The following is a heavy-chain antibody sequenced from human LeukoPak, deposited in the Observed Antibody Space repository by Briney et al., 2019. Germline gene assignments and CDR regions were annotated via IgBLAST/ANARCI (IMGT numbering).Heavy chain of an antibody. CDR2: IVGSDGST. V-gene: IGHV3-23*01. J-gene: IGHJ5*02. CDR3: ARGGPYSSSHGWFDP. CDR1: GFTFSTYA. Sequence: GGSLRLSCAASGFTFSTYAMSWVRQAPGKGLEWVSGIVGSDGSTYYADSVKGRFTISRDNAKNSLYLQMNSLRDEDTAVYYCARGGPYSSSHGWFDPWGQGTLVTSSS. D-gene: IGHD6-13*01.